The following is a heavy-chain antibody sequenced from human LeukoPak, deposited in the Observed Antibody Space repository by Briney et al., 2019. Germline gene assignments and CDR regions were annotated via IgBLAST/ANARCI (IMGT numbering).Heavy chain of an antibody. D-gene: IGHD2-21*02. Sequence: PGGSLRLSCSASGFTFSVYDIHWVRQAPGKGLEYVSTIISNGGSTYYADSVKGRFTISRDNSKNTVSLQMSSLRAEDTALYYCVKDGLAFCGGDCYSYFDYWGQGTLVTVSS. CDR2: IISNGGST. CDR3: VKDGLAFCGGDCYSYFDY. V-gene: IGHV3-64D*06. CDR1: GFTFSVYD. J-gene: IGHJ4*02.